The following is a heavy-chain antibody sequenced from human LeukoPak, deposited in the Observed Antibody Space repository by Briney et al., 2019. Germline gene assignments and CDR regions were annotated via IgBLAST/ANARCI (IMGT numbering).Heavy chain of an antibody. CDR2: ISGSGGST. CDR1: GFTFSSYA. V-gene: IGHV3-23*01. D-gene: IGHD2-15*01. Sequence: GGSLRLSCAASGFTFSSYAMSWVRQAPGKGLEWVSAISGSGGSTYYPDSVKGRFTISRDNSKNTLYLQMSTLRTEDTAVYYCVGGFDFWGQGTLVTVSS. CDR3: VGGFDF. J-gene: IGHJ4*02.